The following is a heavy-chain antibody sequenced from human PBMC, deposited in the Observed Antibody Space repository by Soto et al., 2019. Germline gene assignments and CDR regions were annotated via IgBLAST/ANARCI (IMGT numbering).Heavy chain of an antibody. J-gene: IGHJ6*02. CDR1: GGAFRSYT. V-gene: IGHV1-69*06. CDR3: ARDEIAVANRVGMDV. Sequence: QVQLVQSGAEVKKPGSSVKVSCKASGGAFRSYTISWVRQAPGQGLEWMGGITPIFVAANYAQKFEGRATISADKSTTTAYMELSNLPSEDTAVYYCARDEIAVANRVGMDVWGQGTTVIVSS. D-gene: IGHD6-19*01. CDR2: ITPIFVAA.